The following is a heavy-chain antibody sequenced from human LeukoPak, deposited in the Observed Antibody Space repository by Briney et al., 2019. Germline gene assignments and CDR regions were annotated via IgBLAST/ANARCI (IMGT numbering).Heavy chain of an antibody. CDR3: ARDSSGWQYYFDY. D-gene: IGHD6-19*01. CDR1: GYTFKSYL. CDR2: INPGTGET. Sequence: ASVKVSCKASGYTFKSYLMHWVRQAPGQSLEWMGWINPGTGETKYSQTFQGRVTIISDTSASTAYMELSSLRFEDTAVYYCARDSSGWQYYFDYWGQGTLDTVSS. J-gene: IGHJ4*02. V-gene: IGHV1-3*01.